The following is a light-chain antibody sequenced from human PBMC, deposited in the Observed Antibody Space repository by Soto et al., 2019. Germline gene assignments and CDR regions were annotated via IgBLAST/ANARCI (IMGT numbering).Light chain of an antibody. J-gene: IGKJ1*01. V-gene: IGKV3-20*01. CDR2: GAS. CDR3: QQYGSSPT. CDR1: HSVSSSY. Sequence: EIVLTQSPGTLSLSPGERATLSCRASHSVSSSYLAWYQQKPGQAPRLLIYGASSRATSIPDRFSGSGSGTDFTLTISRLEPEDFAVYYCQQYGSSPTFGQGTKGEIK.